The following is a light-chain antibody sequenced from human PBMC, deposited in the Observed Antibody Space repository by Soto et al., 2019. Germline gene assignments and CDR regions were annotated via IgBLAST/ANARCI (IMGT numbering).Light chain of an antibody. CDR1: SSNIGNNY. CDR3: GTWDSSLLAVL. CDR2: END. V-gene: IGLV1-51*01. J-gene: IGLJ2*01. Sequence: QSVLTQPPSVSAAPGQKVTISCSGSSSNIGNNYVSWFQQFPGKAPKLLIYENDKRPSGIPDRFSASKTGTSATLGITGLQTGDEADYYCGTWDSSLLAVLFGGGTKLTGL.